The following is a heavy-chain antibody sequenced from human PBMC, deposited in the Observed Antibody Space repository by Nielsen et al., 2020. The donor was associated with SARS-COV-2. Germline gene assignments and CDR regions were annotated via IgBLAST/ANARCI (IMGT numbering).Heavy chain of an antibody. Sequence: ASVKVSCKASGYTFTGYYMHWVRQAPGQGLEWMGRINPNSGGTNYAQKFQGRVTMTRDTSISTAYMELSSLRSEDTAVYYCARTLYSSSSFYYYYYGMDVWGQGTTVTVSS. CDR3: ARTLYSSSSFYYYYYGMDV. CDR1: GYTFTGYY. CDR2: INPNSGGT. J-gene: IGHJ6*02. V-gene: IGHV1-2*06. D-gene: IGHD6-6*01.